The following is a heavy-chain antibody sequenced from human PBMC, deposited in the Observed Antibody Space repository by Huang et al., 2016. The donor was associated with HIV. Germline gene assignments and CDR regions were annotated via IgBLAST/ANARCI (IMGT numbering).Heavy chain of an antibody. CDR3: AKDLTYTFGRHFDY. CDR2: IRYDGNNY. Sequence: QVQLVESGGGVVQPGGSLRLSCTASGFTFGSFGMPWVRQAPGRGVEGVAFIRYDGNNYYYADSVRGRFTISRDNSKDTLYLQMNRLRPDDSAVYYCAKDLTYTFGRHFDYWGRGTLVTVSS. D-gene: IGHD3-3*01. CDR1: GFTFGSFG. V-gene: IGHV3-30*02. J-gene: IGHJ4*02.